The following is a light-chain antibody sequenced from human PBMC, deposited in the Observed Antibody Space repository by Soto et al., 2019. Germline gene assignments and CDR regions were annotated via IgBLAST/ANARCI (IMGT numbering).Light chain of an antibody. CDR2: GDS. J-gene: IGLJ2*01. CDR3: QSYDSSLSGVV. V-gene: IGLV1-40*01. CDR1: SSNIGAGYD. Sequence: QPVLTQPPSVSGAPGQRVTISCTGSSSNIGAGYDVHWYQQLPGTVPKLLIYGDSNRPSGVPDRFSGSKSGTSASLAITGLQAEDEADYYCQSYDSSLSGVVFGGGTKVTVL.